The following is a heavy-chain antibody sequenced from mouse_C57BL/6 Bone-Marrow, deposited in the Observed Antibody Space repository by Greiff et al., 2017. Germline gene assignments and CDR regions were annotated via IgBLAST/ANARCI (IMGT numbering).Heavy chain of an antibody. Sequence: QVQLQQSDAELVKPGASVKISCKASGYTFTDHTIHWMKQRPEQGLEWIGYIYPRDGSTKYNEKFKGKATLTADKSSSTAYMQLNSLTSEDSAVYFCAREPFYSYGSPYFDYWGQGTTLTVSS. CDR2: IYPRDGST. V-gene: IGHV1-78*01. J-gene: IGHJ2*01. CDR1: GYTFTDHT. D-gene: IGHD1-1*01. CDR3: AREPFYSYGSPYFDY.